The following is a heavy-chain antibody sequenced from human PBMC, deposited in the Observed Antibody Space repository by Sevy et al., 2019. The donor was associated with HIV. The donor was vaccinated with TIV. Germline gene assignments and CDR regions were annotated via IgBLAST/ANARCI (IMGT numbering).Heavy chain of an antibody. V-gene: IGHV3-23*01. CDR1: GFTFSSYA. J-gene: IGHJ4*02. Sequence: GRSLRLSCAASGFTFSSYAMSWVRQAPGKGLEWVSAISGSGGSTYYADSVKGRFTISRDNSKNTLYLQMNSLRAEDTAVYYCAKDTIPLRYYDFWSGYYPPYYFDYWGQGTLVTVSS. D-gene: IGHD3-3*01. CDR3: AKDTIPLRYYDFWSGYYPPYYFDY. CDR2: ISGSGGST.